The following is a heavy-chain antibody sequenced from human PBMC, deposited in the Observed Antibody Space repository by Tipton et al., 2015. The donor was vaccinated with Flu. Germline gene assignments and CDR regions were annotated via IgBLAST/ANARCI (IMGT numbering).Heavy chain of an antibody. CDR2: INSDGSGT. CDR1: GFTLSSNW. CDR3: VRGTVSWKGVDY. V-gene: IGHV3-74*03. J-gene: IGHJ4*02. Sequence: GSLRLSCAASGFTLSSNWMHWVRQAPGKGLVWVSGINSDGSGTAHADSVKGRFTISRDNAKSTLYLQMNSLRDEDTAVYYCVRGTVSWKGVDYWGQGSLVTVSS. D-gene: IGHD6-13*01.